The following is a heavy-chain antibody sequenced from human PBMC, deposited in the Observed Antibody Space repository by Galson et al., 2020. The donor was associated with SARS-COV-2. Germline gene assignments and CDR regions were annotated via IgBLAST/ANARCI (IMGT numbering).Heavy chain of an antibody. V-gene: IGHV4-39*01. CDR3: ARHTRFTMIVVVITPDHAFDI. CDR1: GGSISSSSYY. CDR2: IYYSGST. D-gene: IGHD3-22*01. J-gene: IGHJ3*02. Sequence: QWYQAEMETSETLSLTCTVSGGSISSSSYYWGWIRQPPGKGLEWIGSIYYSGSTYYNPSLKSRVTISVDTSKNQFSLKLSSVTAADTAVYYCARHTRFTMIVVVITPDHAFDIWGQGTMVTVSS.